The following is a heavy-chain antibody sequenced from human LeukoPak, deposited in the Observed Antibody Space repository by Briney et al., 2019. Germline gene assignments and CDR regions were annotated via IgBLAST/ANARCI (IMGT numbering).Heavy chain of an antibody. Sequence: GEPLRLSCGASGFSFSNYWMGWVPQAPENGLEGVAIMSQDGSDKYHPDSVKGRYTISRDNAKNTLYLQMNSMRVEDTAVYYCARGDGRGRSDGATWGPGTLVTVSS. CDR2: MSQDGSDK. D-gene: IGHD5-18*01. CDR3: ARGDGRGRSDGAT. V-gene: IGHV3-7*01. CDR1: GFSFSNYW. J-gene: IGHJ4*02.